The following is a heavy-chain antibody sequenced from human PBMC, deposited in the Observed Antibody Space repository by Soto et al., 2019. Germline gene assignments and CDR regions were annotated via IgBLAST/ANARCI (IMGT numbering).Heavy chain of an antibody. CDR1: GFTFSSYG. V-gene: IGHV3-30*18. J-gene: IGHJ4*02. Sequence: HPGGSLRLSCAASGFTFSSYGMHWVRQAPGKGLEWVAVISYDGSNKYYADSVKGRLTISRDNSKNTLYLQMNSLRAEDTAVYYCAKDRYYSDSSGSIDYWGQGTLVTVSS. D-gene: IGHD3-22*01. CDR2: ISYDGSNK. CDR3: AKDRYYSDSSGSIDY.